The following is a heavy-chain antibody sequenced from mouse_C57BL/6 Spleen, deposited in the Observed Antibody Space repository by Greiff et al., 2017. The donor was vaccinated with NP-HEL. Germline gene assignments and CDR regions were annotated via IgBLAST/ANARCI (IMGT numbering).Heavy chain of an antibody. D-gene: IGHD2-1*01. Sequence: QVHVKQSGPGLVQPSQSLSITCTVSGFSLTSYGVHWVRQSPGKGLEWLGVIWSGGSTDYNAAFISRLSISKDNSKSQVFFKMNSLQADDTAIYYCARNFYDGNYGLYAMDYWGQGTSVTVSS. CDR3: ARNFYDGNYGLYAMDY. J-gene: IGHJ4*01. CDR1: GFSLTSYG. V-gene: IGHV2-2*01. CDR2: IWSGGST.